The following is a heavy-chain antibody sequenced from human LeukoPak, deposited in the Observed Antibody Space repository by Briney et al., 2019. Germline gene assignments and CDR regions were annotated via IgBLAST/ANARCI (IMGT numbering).Heavy chain of an antibody. D-gene: IGHD3-3*01. J-gene: IGHJ4*02. CDR1: GFTFSSYG. Sequence: EGSLRLSCAASGFTFSSYGMHWVRQAPGKGLEWVAFIRYDGSNKYYADSVKGRFTISRDNSKNTLYLQMNSLRAEDTAVYYCAKTPSRFLEWLTIDYWGQGTLVTVSS. CDR2: IRYDGSNK. CDR3: AKTPSRFLEWLTIDY. V-gene: IGHV3-30*02.